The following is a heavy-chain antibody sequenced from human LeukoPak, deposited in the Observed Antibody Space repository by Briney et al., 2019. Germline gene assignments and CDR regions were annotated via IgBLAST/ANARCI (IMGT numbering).Heavy chain of an antibody. CDR1: GGSISSGGYS. CDR3: ARDRKAYYYDSSGYLPSGAFDI. J-gene: IGHJ3*02. CDR2: IYRSGST. V-gene: IGHV4-30-2*01. D-gene: IGHD3-22*01. Sequence: SETLSLTCAVSGGSISSGGYSWSWIRQPPGKGLEWIGYIYRSGSTYYNPSLKSRVTISVDRSKNQFSLKLSSVTAADTAVYYCARDRKAYYYDSSGYLPSGAFDIWGQGTMVTVSS.